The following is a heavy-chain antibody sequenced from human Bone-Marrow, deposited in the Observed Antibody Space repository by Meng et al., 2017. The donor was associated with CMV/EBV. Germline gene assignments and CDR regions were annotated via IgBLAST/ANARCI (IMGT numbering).Heavy chain of an antibody. CDR1: GGSISSYY. J-gene: IGHJ4*02. D-gene: IGHD4/OR15-4a*01. Sequence: SETLSLTCTVSGGSISSYYWSWIRQPPGKGLEWIGYIYYSGSTNYNPSLKSRVTISVDTSKNQFSLKLSSVTAADAAVYYCATSYGATYPFGYWGQGTLVTVSS. CDR2: IYYSGST. CDR3: ATSYGATYPFGY. V-gene: IGHV4-59*08.